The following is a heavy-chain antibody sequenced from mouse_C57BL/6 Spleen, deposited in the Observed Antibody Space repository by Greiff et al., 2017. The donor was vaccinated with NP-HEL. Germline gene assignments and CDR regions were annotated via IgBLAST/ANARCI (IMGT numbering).Heavy chain of an antibody. D-gene: IGHD1-1*01. CDR2: IDPSDSYT. CDR3: ARLYGSSKGFAY. Sequence: QVQLKESGAELVKPGASVKLSCKASGYTFTSYWMQWVKQRPGQGLEWIGEIDPSDSYTNYNQKFKGKATLTVDTSSSTAYMPLSSLTSEDSAVYYCARLYGSSKGFAYWGQGTLVTVSA. CDR1: GYTFTSYW. V-gene: IGHV1-50*01. J-gene: IGHJ3*01.